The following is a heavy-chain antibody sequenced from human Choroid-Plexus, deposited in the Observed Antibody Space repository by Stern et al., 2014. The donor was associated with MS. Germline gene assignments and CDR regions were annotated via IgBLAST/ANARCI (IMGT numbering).Heavy chain of an antibody. D-gene: IGHD2/OR15-2a*01. Sequence: MQLVESGGGVVQPGRPLRLSCVASGFTFGCCAMHWVRQAPGKGLEWVAGVSYDGSNKYYADSVKGRFTISRDNSQNTLYMQMSSLRPEDTAVYYCAKDRQYLTFFFDHWGQGSLVTVSS. CDR1: GFTFGCCA. V-gene: IGHV3-30*18. CDR2: VSYDGSNK. J-gene: IGHJ5*02. CDR3: AKDRQYLTFFFDH.